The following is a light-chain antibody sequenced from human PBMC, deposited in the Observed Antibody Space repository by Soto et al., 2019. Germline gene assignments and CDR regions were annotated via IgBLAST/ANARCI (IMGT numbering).Light chain of an antibody. Sequence: DIQMTQSPSSLSASVGDRVTITCRASQSIHTYLNWYQQKPGKAPKLLMYAASSLQSGVPSRFSGSGSGTDFTLTISNLQPEDFATYYCQQGYSTPYTFGQATKLEIK. CDR3: QQGYSTPYT. V-gene: IGKV1-39*01. CDR1: QSIHTY. CDR2: AAS. J-gene: IGKJ2*01.